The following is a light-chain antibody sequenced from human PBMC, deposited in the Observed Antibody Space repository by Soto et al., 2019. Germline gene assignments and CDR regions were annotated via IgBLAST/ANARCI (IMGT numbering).Light chain of an antibody. V-gene: IGLV3-21*02. CDR3: QVWDVSTVHYV. J-gene: IGLJ1*01. CDR2: DDS. CDR1: NIGSKT. Sequence: SYELTQPPSMSVAPGQTARITCGGNNIGSKTVHWYQQKAGQAPVPVVYDDSDRPSGVPERFSGSNSGNTATLTISRVEAGDEADYYCQVWDVSTVHYVFGTGTKATVL.